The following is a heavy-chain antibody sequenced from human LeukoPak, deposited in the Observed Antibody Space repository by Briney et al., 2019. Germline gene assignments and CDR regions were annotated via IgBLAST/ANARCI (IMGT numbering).Heavy chain of an antibody. CDR3: ARHVSSESHYFDY. J-gene: IGHJ4*02. D-gene: IGHD3-22*01. V-gene: IGHV4-59*08. CDR2: IYYMGST. CDR1: GGSINSYY. Sequence: SETLSLTCTVSGGSINSYYWSWIRQPPGKGLEWIGYIYYMGSTNYNPSLKSRVTISVDTSKNQFSLKLRSATAADTAVYYCARHVSSESHYFDYWGQGTLVTVSS.